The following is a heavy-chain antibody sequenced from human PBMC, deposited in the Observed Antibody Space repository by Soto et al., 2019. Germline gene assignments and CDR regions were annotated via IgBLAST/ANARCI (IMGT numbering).Heavy chain of an antibody. J-gene: IGHJ4*02. D-gene: IGHD1-1*01. CDR3: VRDNWNSY. V-gene: IGHV3-74*01. Sequence: GGSLRLSCAASGFTFSSYAMHWVRQAPGKGLVWVSRVTSDGSSTNYADSVKGRFTISRDNAKNTLYLQMNSLRAEDTAVYYCVRDNWNSYWGQGTLVTVSS. CDR2: VTSDGSST. CDR1: GFTFSSYA.